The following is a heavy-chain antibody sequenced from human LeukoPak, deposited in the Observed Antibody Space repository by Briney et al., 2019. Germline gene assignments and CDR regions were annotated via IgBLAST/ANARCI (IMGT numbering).Heavy chain of an antibody. D-gene: IGHD4-11*01. CDR2: INPNSGDT. J-gene: IGHJ3*01. Sequence: GASVKVSCKASGYTFTGYYMHWVRQAPGQGLEWMGWINPNSGDTDYAQNFQGRVTMTRDTSISTSYMELTRLRSDDTAVYYCARDNYPYAFDLWGQGTMVTVSS. V-gene: IGHV1-2*02. CDR3: ARDNYPYAFDL. CDR1: GYTFTGYY.